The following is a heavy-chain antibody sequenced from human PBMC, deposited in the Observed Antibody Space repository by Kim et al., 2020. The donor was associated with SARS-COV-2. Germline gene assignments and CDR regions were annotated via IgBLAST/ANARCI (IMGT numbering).Heavy chain of an antibody. CDR3: ARQDDFWSGYYR. D-gene: IGHD3-3*01. Sequence: RYSPSFQGQVTISADKSISTAYLQWSSLKASDTAMYYCARQDDFWSGYYRWGQGTLVTVSS. V-gene: IGHV5-51*01. J-gene: IGHJ4*02.